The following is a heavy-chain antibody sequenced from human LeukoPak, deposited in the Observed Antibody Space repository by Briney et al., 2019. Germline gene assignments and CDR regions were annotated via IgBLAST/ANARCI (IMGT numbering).Heavy chain of an antibody. CDR2: ISYDGSNK. CDR1: GFTFSSYS. CDR3: ARETGDSNFDY. V-gene: IGHV3-30*03. Sequence: PGGSLRLSCAASGFTFSSYSMNWVRQAPGKGLEWVAVISYDGSNKYYADSVKGRFTISRDNSKNTLYLQMNSLRAEDTAVYYCARETGDSNFDYWGQGTLVTVSS. J-gene: IGHJ4*02. D-gene: IGHD7-27*01.